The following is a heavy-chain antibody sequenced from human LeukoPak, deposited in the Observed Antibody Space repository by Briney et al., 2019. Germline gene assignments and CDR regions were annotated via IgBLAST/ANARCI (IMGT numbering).Heavy chain of an antibody. Sequence: SETLSLTCTVSGGSISSYYWSWIRQPPGKGLEWIGYIYYSGSTNYNPSLKSRGTISVDTSKNQFSLKLSSVTAADTAVYYCARVVYSYGSYYFDYWGQGTLVTVSS. V-gene: IGHV4-59*01. CDR1: GGSISSYY. CDR3: ARVVYSYGSYYFDY. J-gene: IGHJ4*02. D-gene: IGHD5-18*01. CDR2: IYYSGST.